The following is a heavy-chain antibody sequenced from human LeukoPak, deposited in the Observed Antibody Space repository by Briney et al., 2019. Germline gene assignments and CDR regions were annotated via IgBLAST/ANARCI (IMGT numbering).Heavy chain of an antibody. CDR3: AKDLVLTGTYYFDY. Sequence: AGGSLRLSCAASGFTFSSYAMSWVRQAPGEGLEGVSAISGSGGSTYYADSVKGRFTISRDNSKNTLYLQMNSLRAEDTAVYYCAKDLVLTGTYYFDYWGQGTLVTVSS. CDR2: ISGSGGST. V-gene: IGHV3-23*01. CDR1: GFTFSSYA. D-gene: IGHD1-7*01. J-gene: IGHJ4*02.